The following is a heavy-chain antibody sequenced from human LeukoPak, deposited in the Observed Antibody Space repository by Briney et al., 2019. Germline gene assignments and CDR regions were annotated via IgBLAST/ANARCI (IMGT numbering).Heavy chain of an antibody. CDR1: GGTFSSYG. V-gene: IGHV1-69*05. J-gene: IGHJ4*02. Sequence: GASVKVSCKASGGTFSSYGISWVRQAPGQGLEWMGGIIPIFGTANYAQKFQGRVTITTDESTSTAYMELSSLRSEDTAVYYCARGRDCSGGSCYHALLDYRGQGTLVTVSS. D-gene: IGHD2-15*01. CDR2: IIPIFGTA. CDR3: ARGRDCSGGSCYHALLDY.